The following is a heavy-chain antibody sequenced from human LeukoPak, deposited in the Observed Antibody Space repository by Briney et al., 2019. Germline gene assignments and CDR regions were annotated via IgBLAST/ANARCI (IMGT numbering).Heavy chain of an antibody. CDR3: ATYGPLNSGSYQGYFDY. CDR2: FDPEDGET. V-gene: IGHV1-24*01. J-gene: IGHJ4*02. D-gene: IGHD1-26*01. Sequence: ASVKVSCKVSGYTLTELSMHWVRQAPGKGREWMGGFDPEDGETIYAQKFQGRVTMTEDTSTDTAYMELSSLRSEDTAVYYCATYGPLNSGSYQGYFDYWGQGTLVTVSS. CDR1: GYTLTELS.